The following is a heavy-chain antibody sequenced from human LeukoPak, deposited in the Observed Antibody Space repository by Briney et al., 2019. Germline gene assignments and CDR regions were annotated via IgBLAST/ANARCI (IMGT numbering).Heavy chain of an antibody. CDR3: ARGHYYYYMDV. Sequence: ASVKVSCKASGGTFSSYAISWVRQAPGQGLEWMGGIIPIFGTANYAQKFQGRVTITADKSTSTAYMELSSLRPEDTAVYYCARGHYYYYMDVWGKGTTVTISS. V-gene: IGHV1-69*06. CDR2: IIPIFGTA. CDR1: GGTFSSYA. J-gene: IGHJ6*03.